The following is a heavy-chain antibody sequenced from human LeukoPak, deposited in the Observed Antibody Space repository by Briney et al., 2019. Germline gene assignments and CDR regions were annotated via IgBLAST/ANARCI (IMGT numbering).Heavy chain of an antibody. J-gene: IGHJ3*02. CDR1: GGSISSYY. D-gene: IGHD6-6*01. CDR3: ARVRGPSIAARPNAFDI. V-gene: IGHV4-4*07. CDR2: IYTSGST. Sequence: SETLSLTCTVSGGSISSYYWSWIRQPAGKGLEWIGRIYTSGSTNYNPSLKSRVTMSVDTSKNQFSLKLSSVTAADTAVYYCARVRGPSIAARPNAFDIWGQGTMVTVSS.